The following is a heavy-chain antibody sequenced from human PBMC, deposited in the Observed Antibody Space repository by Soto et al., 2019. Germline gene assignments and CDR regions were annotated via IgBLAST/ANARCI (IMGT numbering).Heavy chain of an antibody. CDR3: AKDLYSSDWFNFFDP. V-gene: IGHV3-30*18. CDR1: GFSFSTTG. CDR2: ISHDGGAV. Sequence: QVQLVESGGGVVQPGRSLRLSCAASGFSFSTTGMHWVRQAPGKGLEWVAMISHDGGAVHFADSVKGRFTISRDDSTNTLYLQMNSLRPEDTAVYYCAKDLYSSDWFNFFDPWGQGSLVTVSS. J-gene: IGHJ5*02. D-gene: IGHD6-19*01.